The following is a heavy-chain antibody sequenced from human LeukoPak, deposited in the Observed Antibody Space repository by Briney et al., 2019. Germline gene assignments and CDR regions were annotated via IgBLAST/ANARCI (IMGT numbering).Heavy chain of an antibody. D-gene: IGHD5-18*01. J-gene: IGHJ4*02. V-gene: IGHV3-30*04. Sequence: GRSLRLSCAASGFTFSSFAMHWVRQAPGKGLEWVAVISYDGSNKFYADSVKGRFTISRDNSNITLYLQMNSLRPEDTAVYYCARVERGYSFKVYYFDYWGQGTLVTVSS. CDR3: ARVERGYSFKVYYFDY. CDR1: GFTFSSFA. CDR2: ISYDGSNK.